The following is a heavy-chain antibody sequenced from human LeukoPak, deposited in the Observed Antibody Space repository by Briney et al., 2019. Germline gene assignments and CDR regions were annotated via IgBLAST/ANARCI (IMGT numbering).Heavy chain of an antibody. Sequence: PGGSLRLSCAASGFTFSSYAMSWVRQAPGKGLEWVSAISGSGGSTYYADSVKGRFTISRDNSKNTLYLQMNSLRAEDMAVYYCARGMAGSSWTAFDYWGQGTLVTASS. V-gene: IGHV3-23*01. D-gene: IGHD6-13*01. CDR2: ISGSGGST. J-gene: IGHJ4*02. CDR3: ARGMAGSSWTAFDY. CDR1: GFTFSSYA.